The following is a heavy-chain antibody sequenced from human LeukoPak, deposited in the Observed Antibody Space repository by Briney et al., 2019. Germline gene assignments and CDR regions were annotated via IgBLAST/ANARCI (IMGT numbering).Heavy chain of an antibody. Sequence: ASVKVSCKASGYTFTGYYMHWVRQAPGQGLEWMGWINPNSGGTNYAQKFQGRVTMTRDTSISTAYMELSRLRSDDTAVYYCAIGYYDILTGMDQDAFDIWGQGTMVTVSS. CDR2: INPNSGGT. J-gene: IGHJ3*02. V-gene: IGHV1-2*02. CDR3: AIGYYDILTGMDQDAFDI. D-gene: IGHD3-9*01. CDR1: GYTFTGYY.